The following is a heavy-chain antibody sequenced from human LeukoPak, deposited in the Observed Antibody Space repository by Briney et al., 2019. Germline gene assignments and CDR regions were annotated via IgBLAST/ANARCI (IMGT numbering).Heavy chain of an antibody. CDR2: IYYSGST. CDR3: ARPGYNGSGSFAFDI. D-gene: IGHD3-10*01. CDR1: GGSISSYY. J-gene: IGHJ3*02. V-gene: IGHV4-59*08. Sequence: SETLSLTCTVSGGSISSYYWSWIRQPPGKGLEWIGYIYYSGSTNYNPSLKSRVTISVDTSKNQFSLKLSSVTAADTAVYYCARPGYNGSGSFAFDIWGQGTMVTVSS.